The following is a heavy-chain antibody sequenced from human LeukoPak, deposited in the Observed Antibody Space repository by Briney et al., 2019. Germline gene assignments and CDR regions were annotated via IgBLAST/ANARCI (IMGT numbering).Heavy chain of an antibody. CDR3: AAMVGYLGSN. CDR1: GGSISSSSYN. CDR2: ICGSGST. D-gene: IGHD2-8*02. V-gene: IGHV4-39*01. Sequence: SETLSLTCTVSGGSISSSSYNWGCIPPRPGMGRVWIVSICGSGSTYYNPSLTVPVPISVATSKDQFSLKLGSVTAADTAVYYCAAMVGYLGSNWGQGTPVTVSS. J-gene: IGHJ4*02.